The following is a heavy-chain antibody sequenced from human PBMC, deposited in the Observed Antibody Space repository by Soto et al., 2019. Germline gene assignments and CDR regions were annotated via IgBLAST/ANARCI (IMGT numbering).Heavy chain of an antibody. V-gene: IGHV3-15*07. Sequence: GGSLRLSCAASGFTFSNAWMNWVRQAPGKGLEWVGRIKSKTDGGTTDYAAPVKGRFTISRDDSKNTLYLQMNSLKTEDTAVYYCTTEEVTIFGGPLDCYGMDVWGQGTTVTVSS. CDR2: IKSKTDGGTT. CDR3: TTEEVTIFGGPLDCYGMDV. CDR1: GFTFSNAW. D-gene: IGHD3-3*01. J-gene: IGHJ6*02.